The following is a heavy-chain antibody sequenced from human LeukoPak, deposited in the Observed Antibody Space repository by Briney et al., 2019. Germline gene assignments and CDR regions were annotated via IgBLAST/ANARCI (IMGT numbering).Heavy chain of an antibody. CDR3: ARARYSSGGKYYFDY. D-gene: IGHD6-19*01. CDR1: GGTFSSYA. CDR2: IIPIFGTA. V-gene: IGHV1-69*13. J-gene: IGHJ4*02. Sequence: SVKVSCKASGGTFSSYAISWVRQAPGQGLEWTGGIIPIFGTANYAQKFQGRVTITADESTSTAYMELSSLRSEDTAVYYCARARYSSGGKYYFDYWGQGTLVTVSS.